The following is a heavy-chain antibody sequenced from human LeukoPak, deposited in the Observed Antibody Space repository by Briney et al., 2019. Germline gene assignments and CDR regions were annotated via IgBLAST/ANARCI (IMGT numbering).Heavy chain of an antibody. CDR3: AKGHADSSGYYYFGS. J-gene: IGHJ4*02. CDR1: GFIFSNYG. CDR2: IRGNADTT. Sequence: PGGSLRLSCAASGFIFSNYGMSWVRQAPGKGLEWVSGIRGNADTTYYADSVKGRFSIFRDNSKNMLYLQMNSLRVEDTAVYYCAKGHADSSGYYYFGSWGQGTLVTVPS. D-gene: IGHD3-22*01. V-gene: IGHV3-23*01.